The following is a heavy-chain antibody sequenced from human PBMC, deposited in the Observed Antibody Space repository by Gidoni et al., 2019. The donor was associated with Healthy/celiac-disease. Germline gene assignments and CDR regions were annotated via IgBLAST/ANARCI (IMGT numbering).Heavy chain of an antibody. D-gene: IGHD3-10*01. J-gene: IGHJ4*02. CDR2: ISDDGSNK. Sequence: QVQLVASGGGVVQPGRSPRRSCAALGFTFSSSAMHWVRQAPGKGLGWVAVISDDGSNKYYADSVKGRFTISRDNSKNTLYLQMNSLRAEDTAVYYCARDPADYYGSGSYTPNFDYWGQGTLVTVSS. V-gene: IGHV3-30-3*01. CDR3: ARDPADYYGSGSYTPNFDY. CDR1: GFTFSSSA.